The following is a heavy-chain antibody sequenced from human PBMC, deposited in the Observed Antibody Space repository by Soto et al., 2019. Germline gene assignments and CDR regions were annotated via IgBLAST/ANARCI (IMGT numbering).Heavy chain of an antibody. CDR1: GFTFSSYA. J-gene: IGHJ6*02. CDR3: ASLGYCSSTSCYGDYYYYGMDV. CDR2: ISGSGGST. D-gene: IGHD2-2*01. V-gene: IGHV3-23*01. Sequence: GGSLRLSCAASGFTFSSYAMSWVRQAPGKGLEWVSAISGSGGSTYYADSVKGRFTISRDNSKNTLYLQMNSLRAEDTAVYYCASLGYCSSTSCYGDYYYYGMDVWGQGTTVTVSS.